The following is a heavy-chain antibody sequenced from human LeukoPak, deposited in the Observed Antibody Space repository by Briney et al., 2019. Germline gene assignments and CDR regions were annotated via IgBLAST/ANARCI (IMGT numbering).Heavy chain of an antibody. CDR3: ARVKVDTIFGVVYYYGMDV. V-gene: IGHV1-8*01. J-gene: IGHJ6*02. CDR1: GYTFTSYD. CDR2: MNPNSGNT. D-gene: IGHD3-3*01. Sequence: WASVKVSCKASGYTFTSYDINWVRQATGQGLEWMGWMNPNSGNTGYAQKFQGRVTMTRNTSISTAYMELSSLRSEDTAVYYCARVKVDTIFGVVYYYGMDVWGQGTTVTVSS.